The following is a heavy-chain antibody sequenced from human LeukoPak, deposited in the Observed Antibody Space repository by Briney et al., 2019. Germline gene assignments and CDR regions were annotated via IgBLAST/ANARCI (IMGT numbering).Heavy chain of an antibody. CDR1: GFTFSSYA. J-gene: IGHJ5*02. Sequence: GGSLRLSCAASGFTFSSYAMSWVRQAPGKGLEWVSAISGSGGSTYYADSVKGRFTISRDNSKNTLCLQMNSLRAEDTAVYYCAKYNGYVAIVVVPAANNWFDPWGQGTLVTVSS. D-gene: IGHD2-2*01. V-gene: IGHV3-23*01. CDR3: AKYNGYVAIVVVPAANNWFDP. CDR2: ISGSGGST.